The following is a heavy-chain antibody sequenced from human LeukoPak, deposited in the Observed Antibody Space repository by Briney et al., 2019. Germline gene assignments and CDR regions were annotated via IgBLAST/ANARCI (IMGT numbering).Heavy chain of an antibody. CDR2: IRGDGTTK. CDR3: ARRFRD. J-gene: IGHJ4*02. CDR1: GLTLSGFE. V-gene: IGHV3-48*03. D-gene: IGHD5-24*01. Sequence: QPGGSLRLSCVGSGLTLSGFEMNWVRQAPGKGLEWVSHIRGDGTTKSYADSVKGRFTISRDNAKNSLYLQMNSLRAEGTAIYYCARRFRDWGQGTLVTVSS.